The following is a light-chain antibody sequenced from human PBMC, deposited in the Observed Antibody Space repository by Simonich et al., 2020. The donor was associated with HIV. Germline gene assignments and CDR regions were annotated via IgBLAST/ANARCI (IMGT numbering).Light chain of an antibody. CDR2: EVS. J-gene: IGLJ2*01. Sequence: QSALTQPPSASGSPGQSVTISCTGTSSDVGGYNYVSWYQQHPGTAPQFMIYEVSKRPSGVPDRFSGSKSGNTASLTGSGLQAEDEADYYCCSYAGSSTVVFGGGTKLTVL. CDR3: CSYAGSSTVV. V-gene: IGLV2-8*01. CDR1: SSDVGGYNY.